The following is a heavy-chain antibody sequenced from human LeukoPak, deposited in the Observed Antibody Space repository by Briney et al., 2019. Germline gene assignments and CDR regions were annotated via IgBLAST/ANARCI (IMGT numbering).Heavy chain of an antibody. Sequence: GASVKVSCKASGYTFTGYYMHWVRQAPGQGLEWMGWINPNSGGTNYAQKFQGRVTMTRDTSISTAYMELSRLRSDDTAVYYCARDLGPFQLLFCGSEWGQGTLVTVSS. CDR1: GYTFTGYY. CDR3: ARDLGPFQLLFCGSE. CDR2: INPNSGGT. V-gene: IGHV1-2*02. J-gene: IGHJ4*02. D-gene: IGHD2-2*01.